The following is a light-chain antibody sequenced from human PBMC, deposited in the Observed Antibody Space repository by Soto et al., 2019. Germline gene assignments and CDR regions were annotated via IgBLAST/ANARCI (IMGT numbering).Light chain of an antibody. CDR3: QQYYSTPYT. CDR1: QSVLYSSNNKSY. CDR2: WAS. Sequence: DIVMTQSPDSLAVSLGERATINCKSSQSVLYSSNNKSYLAWYQQKPGQPPKLLIFWASTRESGVPDRFSGSGYGTDFTLTISSLQAEDVAAYYCQQYYSTPYTFGQGTKLEI. V-gene: IGKV4-1*01. J-gene: IGKJ2*01.